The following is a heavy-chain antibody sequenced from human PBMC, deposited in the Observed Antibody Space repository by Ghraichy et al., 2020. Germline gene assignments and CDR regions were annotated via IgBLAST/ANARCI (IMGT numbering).Heavy chain of an antibody. V-gene: IGHV4-59*01. J-gene: IGHJ4*02. CDR3: ARGPQSTYDSSGYYWDY. Sequence: SETLSLPCTVSGGSISSYYWSWIRQPPGKGLEWIGYIYYSGSTNYNPSLKSRVTISVDTSKNQFSLKLSSVTAADTAVYYCARGPQSTYDSSGYYWDYWGQETLVTVSS. CDR2: IYYSGST. D-gene: IGHD3-22*01. CDR1: GGSISSYY.